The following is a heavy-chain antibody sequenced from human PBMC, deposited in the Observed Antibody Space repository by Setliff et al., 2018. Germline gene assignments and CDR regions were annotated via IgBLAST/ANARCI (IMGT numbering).Heavy chain of an antibody. D-gene: IGHD2-15*01. CDR1: GFTFSTYR. Sequence: GGPLRLSCAASGFTFSTYRMHWVRQAPGKGLEWVAVIWDDGGNKYHADSVKGRFTISRDNSKNTLYLQMNSLRPEDTAVYYCARTCSGSGCYAGLESWGQGTPVTVSS. J-gene: IGHJ4*02. CDR2: IWDDGGNK. CDR3: ARTCSGSGCYAGLES. V-gene: IGHV3-33*08.